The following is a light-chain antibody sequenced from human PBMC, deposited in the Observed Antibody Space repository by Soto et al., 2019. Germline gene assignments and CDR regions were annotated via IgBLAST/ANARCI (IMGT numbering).Light chain of an antibody. CDR3: QQSYSTPK. V-gene: IGKV1-39*01. CDR1: QSISSY. Sequence: DIQMTQSPSSLSASVGDRVTITCRASQSISSYLNWYQQKPGKAHKLLIYAASSLQSGVPSRFSGSGSGTDFTLSISSLQPEDFATYYCQQSYSTPKFGQGTKVEIK. CDR2: AAS. J-gene: IGKJ1*01.